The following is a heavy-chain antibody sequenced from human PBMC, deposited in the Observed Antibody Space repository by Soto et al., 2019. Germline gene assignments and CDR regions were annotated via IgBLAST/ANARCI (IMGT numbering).Heavy chain of an antibody. CDR1: GFTVSSNY. J-gene: IGHJ6*03. D-gene: IGHD3-3*01. Sequence: GGSLRLSCAASGFTVSSNYMSWVRQAPGKGLEWVSVIYSGGSTYYADSVKGRFTISRHNSKNTLYLQMNSLGAEDTAVYYCARDSRYDFWSGYGGETEYYYYYMDVWGKGTTVTVSS. CDR3: ARDSRYDFWSGYGGETEYYYYYMDV. V-gene: IGHV3-53*04. CDR2: IYSGGST.